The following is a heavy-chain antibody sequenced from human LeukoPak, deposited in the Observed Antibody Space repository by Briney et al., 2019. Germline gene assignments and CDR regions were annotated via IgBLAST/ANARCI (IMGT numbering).Heavy chain of an antibody. Sequence: GGSLRLSCAVSGITLSNYGMSWVRQTPGKGLEWVAGISGSGGTTSYADSVKGRFTISRDNPKNTLYLQMNSLRAKDTAVYFCAKRGVVIRVILVGFHKEAYYFDSWGQGALVTVSS. D-gene: IGHD3-22*01. CDR2: ISGSGGTT. CDR3: AKRGVVIRVILVGFHKEAYYFDS. V-gene: IGHV3-23*01. CDR1: GITLSNYG. J-gene: IGHJ4*02.